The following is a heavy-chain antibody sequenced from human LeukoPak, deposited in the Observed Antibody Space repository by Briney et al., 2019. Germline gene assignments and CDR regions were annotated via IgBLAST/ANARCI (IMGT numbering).Heavy chain of an antibody. J-gene: IGHJ4*02. CDR2: IWYDGSNK. CDR1: GFTFSSYG. D-gene: IGHD3-3*01. V-gene: IGHV3-33*01. Sequence: GRSLRLSCAASGFTFSSYGMHWVRQAPGKGLEWGAVIWYDGSNKNYANSVKGRFTISRDNSKNTPYLQMSRLRAEVTAVYSGASAEEYDDFWSGCWLDYWGQGTLVTVSS. CDR3: ASAEEYDDFWSGCWLDY.